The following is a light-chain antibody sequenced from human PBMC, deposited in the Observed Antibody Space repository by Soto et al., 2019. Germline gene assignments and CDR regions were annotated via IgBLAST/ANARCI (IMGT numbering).Light chain of an antibody. CDR2: AAS. V-gene: IGKV1-27*01. CDR3: QKYSSVPL. CDR1: KGISNY. J-gene: IGKJ3*01. Sequence: DIQMTQSPASLSTSVGARVTIAGRGSKGISNYIAWYQQKPGIAPKLLIYAASSLQSEVPSRFSGSGSGTDFTLTINSPQPEEVATNSCQKYSSVPLFGPGTKVDMK.